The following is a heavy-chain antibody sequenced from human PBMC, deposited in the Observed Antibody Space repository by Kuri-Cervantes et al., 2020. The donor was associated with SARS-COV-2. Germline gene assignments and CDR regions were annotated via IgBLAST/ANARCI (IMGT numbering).Heavy chain of an antibody. CDR1: GFTFNTYN. Sequence: GESLKISCTASGFTFNTYNMKWVRQAPGKGLEWVSGIGPSNTYIYYADSVKGRFTISRDNANNTLYLQMNSLRAEDTAVYYCTRDITGDPGRGGYWGQGTLVTVSS. V-gene: IGHV3-21*01. J-gene: IGHJ4*02. CDR2: IGPSNTYI. D-gene: IGHD7-27*01. CDR3: TRDITGDPGRGGY.